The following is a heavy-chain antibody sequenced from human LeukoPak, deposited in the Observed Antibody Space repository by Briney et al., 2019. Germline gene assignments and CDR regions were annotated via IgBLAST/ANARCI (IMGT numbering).Heavy chain of an antibody. J-gene: IGHJ5*02. CDR1: GYTFTSYD. V-gene: IGHV1-8*01. D-gene: IGHD3-22*01. CDR3: ARMYNYDSSGDNWFDP. CDR2: MNPNSGNT. Sequence: GASVKVSCKASGYTFTSYDINWVRQATGQGLEWMGWMNPNSGNTGYVQKFQGRVTITRNTSTSTAYMELSSLTPEDTAMSYCARMYNYDSSGDNWFDPWGQGTLVTVSS.